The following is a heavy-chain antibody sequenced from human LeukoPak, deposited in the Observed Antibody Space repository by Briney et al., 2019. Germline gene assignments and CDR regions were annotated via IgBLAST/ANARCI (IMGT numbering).Heavy chain of an antibody. CDR3: ARSDWFDP. J-gene: IGHJ5*02. Sequence: GGSLRLSCAASGFTFSRYWMHWVRQAPGKGLVWVSRIKSDGSFTSYADSVRGRFTISRDNAKNTLYLQLNSLRADDTAVYYCARSDWFDPWGQGTLVTVSS. CDR2: IKSDGSFT. CDR1: GFTFSRYW. V-gene: IGHV3-74*01.